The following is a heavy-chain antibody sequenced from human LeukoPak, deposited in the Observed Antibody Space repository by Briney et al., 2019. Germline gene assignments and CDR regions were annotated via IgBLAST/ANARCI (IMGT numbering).Heavy chain of an antibody. Sequence: GESLKISCKGSGYSFTSYWIGWGRQMPGKGLEWMGIIYPVDSDTRYSPSFQGQVTISADKSISTAYLQWSSLKASDTAMYYCARHRLGYCSGGSCYSRWFDPWGQGTLVTVSS. D-gene: IGHD2-15*01. J-gene: IGHJ5*02. CDR1: GYSFTSYW. CDR2: IYPVDSDT. V-gene: IGHV5-51*01. CDR3: ARHRLGYCSGGSCYSRWFDP.